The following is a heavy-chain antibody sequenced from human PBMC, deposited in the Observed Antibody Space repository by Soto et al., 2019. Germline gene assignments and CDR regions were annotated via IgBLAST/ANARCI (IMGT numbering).Heavy chain of an antibody. CDR1: CGSITSSY. CDR3: ARGEDAFFYYGLDV. CDR2: IYDTGISGYTPST. Sequence: SETLSLTCTVSCGSITSSYWSWIRRPPWKGLEWIAYIYDTGISGYTPSTSYNPSLKSRVTMSVDTSKSQFSLKLTSVTAADTAVYYCARGEDAFFYYGLDVWGQGITVNVSS. V-gene: IGHV4-59*01. J-gene: IGHJ6*02.